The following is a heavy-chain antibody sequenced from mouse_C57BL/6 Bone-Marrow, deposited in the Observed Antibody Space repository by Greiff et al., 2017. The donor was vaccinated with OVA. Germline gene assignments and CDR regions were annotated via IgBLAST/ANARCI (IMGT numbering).Heavy chain of an antibody. CDR3: ARQPFYYGSSPYYFDY. Sequence: EVKVEESGGGLVQPGESLKLSCESNEYEFPSHDMSWVRKTPEKRLELVAAINSDGGSTYYPDTMERRFIISRDNTKKTLYLQMSSLRSEDTALYYWARQPFYYGSSPYYFDYWGQGTTLTGSS. V-gene: IGHV5-2*03. J-gene: IGHJ2*01. CDR1: EYEFPSHD. CDR2: INSDGGST. D-gene: IGHD1-1*01.